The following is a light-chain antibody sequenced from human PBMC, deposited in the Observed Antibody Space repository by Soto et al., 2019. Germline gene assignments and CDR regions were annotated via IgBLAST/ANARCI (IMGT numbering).Light chain of an antibody. CDR3: AVWDDNLNGVV. J-gene: IGLJ2*01. Sequence: QSVLTQPPSVSEAPRQRVTISCSGSRANIGNNAVNWYQQLPGKAPKLLIYYDDLLSSGVSDRFSGSKSGTSASLAISGLQSEDEADYYCAVWDDNLNGVVFGGGIKVTVL. CDR1: RANIGNNA. V-gene: IGLV1-36*01. CDR2: YDD.